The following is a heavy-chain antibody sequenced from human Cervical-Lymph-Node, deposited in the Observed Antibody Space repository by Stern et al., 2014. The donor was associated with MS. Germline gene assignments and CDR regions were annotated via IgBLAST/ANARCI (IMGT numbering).Heavy chain of an antibody. V-gene: IGHV4-59*01. J-gene: IGHJ5*02. CDR1: GGSISSYY. D-gene: IGHD2-15*01. Sequence: VQLEESGPGLVKPSETLSLTCTVSGGSISSYYWRWIRQPPGKGLEWIGYIYYSGSTHSNPSLKSRVTISVDTSKNQFSLKLSSVTAADTAVYYCARAANCSGGSCYFNWFDPWGQGTLVTVSS. CDR3: ARAANCSGGSCYFNWFDP. CDR2: IYYSGST.